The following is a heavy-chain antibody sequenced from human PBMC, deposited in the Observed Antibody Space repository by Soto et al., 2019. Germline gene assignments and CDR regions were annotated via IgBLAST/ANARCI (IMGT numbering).Heavy chain of an antibody. CDR3: ARVRAELGYCSGRSCLPYYNRMDV. J-gene: IGHJ6*02. CDR1: GYIFTSYG. V-gene: IGHV1-18*01. CDR2: ISAYNGNT. Sequence: QVQLVQSGLEVKKPGASVKVSCKAYGYIFTSYGISWVRQAPGQGLEWMGWISAYNGNTDYAQKVQDRVTMTTDTSTNTVYMEVRSLRSDDTAVYYCARVRAELGYCSGRSCLPYYNRMDVWGQGTTVTVSS. D-gene: IGHD2-15*01.